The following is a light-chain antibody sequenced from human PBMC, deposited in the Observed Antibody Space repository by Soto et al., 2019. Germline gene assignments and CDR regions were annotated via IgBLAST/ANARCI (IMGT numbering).Light chain of an antibody. J-gene: IGKJ2*01. Sequence: DIQMTQSPSSLSASVGDRVTITCRASQDISNYLAWYQQKPGKVPKLLIYGASTLQAGVQSRFSGSGSGTLFTLTINSLQPEDVATYYCQKYNSAPNTFGRGTRLEIK. CDR3: QKYNSAPNT. CDR1: QDISNY. CDR2: GAS. V-gene: IGKV1-27*01.